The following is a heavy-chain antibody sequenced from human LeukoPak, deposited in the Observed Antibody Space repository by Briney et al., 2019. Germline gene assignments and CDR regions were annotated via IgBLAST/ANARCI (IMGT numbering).Heavy chain of an antibody. CDR2: IYYSGST. CDR1: GGSISSGGYS. CDR3: ARASMIGIFQH. J-gene: IGHJ1*01. Sequence: SQTLSLTCAVSGGSISSGGYSWSRIRQPPGKGLEWIGYIYYSGSTYYNPSLKSRVTISVDTSKNQFSLKLSSVTAADTAVYYCARASMIGIFQHWGQGTLVTVSS. D-gene: IGHD3-22*01. V-gene: IGHV4-30-4*07.